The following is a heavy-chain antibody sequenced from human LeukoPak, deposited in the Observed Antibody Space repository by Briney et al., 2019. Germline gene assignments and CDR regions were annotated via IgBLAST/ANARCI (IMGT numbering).Heavy chain of an antibody. V-gene: IGHV1-2*02. D-gene: IGHD2-2*01. CDR2: INPNSGGT. CDR3: ARDLSRGYCSSTSCYEVGWFDP. Sequence: ASVKVSCTASGYTFTGYYMHWVRQAPGQGLERMGWINPNSGGTNYAQKFQGRVTMTRDTSISTAYMELSRLRSDDTAVYYCARDLSRGYCSSTSCYEVGWFDPWGQGTLVTVSS. J-gene: IGHJ5*02. CDR1: GYTFTGYY.